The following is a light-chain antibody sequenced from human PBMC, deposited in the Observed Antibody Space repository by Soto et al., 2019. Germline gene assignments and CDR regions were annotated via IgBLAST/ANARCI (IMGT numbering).Light chain of an antibody. V-gene: IGLV2-14*01. Sequence: QSALTQPASVSGSPGQSITISCAGTGSDIGAYNLVSWFQQHPGKAPKLMIYDVCNRPSGVSNRFSASKSGNTASLTISGLQAEDEADYYCTSYSRITTLEIFGGGTKLTVL. CDR2: DVC. J-gene: IGLJ2*01. CDR3: TSYSRITTLEI. CDR1: GSDIGAYNL.